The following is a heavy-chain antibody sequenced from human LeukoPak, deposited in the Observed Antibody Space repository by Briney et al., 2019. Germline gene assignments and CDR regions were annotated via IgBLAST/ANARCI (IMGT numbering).Heavy chain of an antibody. V-gene: IGHV4-59*01. D-gene: IGHD3-22*01. Sequence: PSETLSLTCTVSGGSISSYYWSWIRQPPGKGLEWIGYTYYSGSTNYNPSLKSRVTISVDTSKNQFSLKLSSVTAADTAVYYCARDSPDYDSSGYYSGYFDYWGQGTLVTVSS. CDR1: GGSISSYY. J-gene: IGHJ4*02. CDR3: ARDSPDYDSSGYYSGYFDY. CDR2: TYYSGST.